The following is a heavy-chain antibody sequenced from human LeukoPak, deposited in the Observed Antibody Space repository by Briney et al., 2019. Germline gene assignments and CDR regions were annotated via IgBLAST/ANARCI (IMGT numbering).Heavy chain of an antibody. CDR3: AKRGVVIRVILVGFHKEAYYFDS. D-gene: IGHD3-22*01. CDR2: MSDSGGRT. J-gene: IGHJ4*02. V-gene: IGHV3-23*01. Sequence: GVSLRLSCAVSGITLSNYGMSWVRQAPGKGLEWVAGMSDSGGRTNYADSVKGRFTISRDNPKNTLYLQMNNLRAEDTAVYFCAKRGVVIRVILVGFHKEAYYFDSWGQGALVTVSS. CDR1: GITLSNYG.